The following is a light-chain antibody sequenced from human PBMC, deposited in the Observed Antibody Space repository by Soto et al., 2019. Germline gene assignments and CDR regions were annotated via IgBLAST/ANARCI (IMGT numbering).Light chain of an antibody. V-gene: IGKV3-11*01. CDR2: DAS. CDR3: QQYNSWPPIT. Sequence: EIVFTQSPAPLPLSLWEGGNLACRGSQSVSSYLAWYQQKPGQAPRLLIYDASNRATGIPARFSGSGSWTDFTLTISSLEPEDFAVYYCQQYNSWPPITFGQGTRLEIK. CDR1: QSVSSY. J-gene: IGKJ5*01.